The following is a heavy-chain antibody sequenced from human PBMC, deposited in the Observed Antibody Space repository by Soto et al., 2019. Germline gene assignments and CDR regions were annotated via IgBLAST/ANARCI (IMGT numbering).Heavy chain of an antibody. J-gene: IGHJ3*02. V-gene: IGHV1-69*13. D-gene: IGHD2-15*01. CDR1: GGTFSSYA. CDR3: ASPLYCSGGSCYSRAAFDI. Sequence: SVKVSCKASGGTFSSYAISWVRQAPGQGLEWMGGIIPIFGTANYAQKFQGRVTITADESTSTAYMELSSLRSEDTAVYYCASPLYCSGGSCYSRAAFDIWGQGTMVTVSS. CDR2: IIPIFGTA.